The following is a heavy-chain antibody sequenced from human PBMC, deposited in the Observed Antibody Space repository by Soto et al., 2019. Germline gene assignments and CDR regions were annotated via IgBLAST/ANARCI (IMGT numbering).Heavy chain of an antibody. Sequence: PGGSLRLSCGASGFTFSNHWMGGVRQAPGKGLEWVANMKHDGSEKYYVDSVKGRFTISRDNAKSSLYLQMNSLRAEDTAVYYCARRPKGPGYSYSWGDAFDIWGQGTMVTVSS. CDR1: GFTFSNHW. CDR2: MKHDGSEK. J-gene: IGHJ3*02. D-gene: IGHD5-18*01. V-gene: IGHV3-7*02. CDR3: ARRPKGPGYSYSWGDAFDI.